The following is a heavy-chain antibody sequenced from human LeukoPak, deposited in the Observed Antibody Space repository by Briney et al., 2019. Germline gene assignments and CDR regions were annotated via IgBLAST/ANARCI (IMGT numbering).Heavy chain of an antibody. J-gene: IGHJ4*02. D-gene: IGHD3-3*01. CDR3: AKDLSVTIYYFDY. V-gene: IGHV3-53*01. CDR2: IYSGGNT. Sequence: GGSLRLSCTVSGFTFSSNSMSWVRQAPGKGLEWVSFIYSGGNTHYSDSVKGRFTISRDNSKNTLYLQINSLRAEDTAVYYCAKDLSVTIYYFDYWGQGTLVTVSS. CDR1: GFTFSSNS.